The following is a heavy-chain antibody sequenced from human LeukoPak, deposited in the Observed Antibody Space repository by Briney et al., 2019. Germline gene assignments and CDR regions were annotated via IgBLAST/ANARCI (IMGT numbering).Heavy chain of an antibody. CDR2: IKQDGSEK. V-gene: IGHV3-7*01. Sequence: PGGSLRLSCAASGFTFSSYWMSWVRQAPGKGLEWVANIKQDGSEKYYVDSVKGRFTISRDNAKKSLYLQMNSLRAEDTAVYYCARDRDCYYYGMDVWGQGTTVTVSS. CDR1: GFTFSSYW. CDR3: ARDRDCYYYGMDV. J-gene: IGHJ6*02.